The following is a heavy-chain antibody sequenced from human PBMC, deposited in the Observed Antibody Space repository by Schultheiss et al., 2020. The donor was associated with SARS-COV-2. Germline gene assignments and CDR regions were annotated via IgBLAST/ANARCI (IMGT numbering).Heavy chain of an antibody. CDR2: ISYSGST. V-gene: IGHV4-39*01. D-gene: IGHD6-19*01. CDR1: GGSISSSSYY. Sequence: SETLSLTCTVSGGSISSSSYYWGWIRQPPGQGLEWIGTISYSGSTYYNPSLRIRVTTSVDSSKNQFSLKLSSVTAADTAVYYCATSGRWLASRWIDDWGQGTLVTVSS. CDR3: ATSGRWLASRWIDD. J-gene: IGHJ4*02.